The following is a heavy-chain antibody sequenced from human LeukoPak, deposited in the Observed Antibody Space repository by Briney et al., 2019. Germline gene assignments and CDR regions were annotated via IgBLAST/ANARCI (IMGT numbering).Heavy chain of an antibody. J-gene: IGHJ3*02. D-gene: IGHD2-2*02. V-gene: IGHV3-30-3*01. Sequence: PGGSLRLSCAASGFTFSSYAMHWVRQAPGKGLEWVAVISYDGSNKYYADSVKGRFTISRDNSKNTLYLQMNSLRAEDTAVYYCARDEEYCSSTSCYTGAFDIWGQGTMVTVSS. CDR1: GFTFSSYA. CDR3: ARDEEYCSSTSCYTGAFDI. CDR2: ISYDGSNK.